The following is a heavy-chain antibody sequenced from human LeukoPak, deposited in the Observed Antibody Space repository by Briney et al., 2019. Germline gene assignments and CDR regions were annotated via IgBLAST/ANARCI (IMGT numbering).Heavy chain of an antibody. CDR1: GYTFNSYA. CDR3: ARGARGAAAGTNYYYMDV. CDR2: INTNTGNP. D-gene: IGHD6-13*01. Sequence: ASVKVSCKASGYTFNSYAMNWVRRAPGQGREGMGWINTNTGNPAYAQDFTGRFVFSLDTSVSTAFLQISSLKAEDTAVYYCARGARGAAAGTNYYYMDVWGKGTTVTVSS. V-gene: IGHV7-4-1*02. J-gene: IGHJ6*03.